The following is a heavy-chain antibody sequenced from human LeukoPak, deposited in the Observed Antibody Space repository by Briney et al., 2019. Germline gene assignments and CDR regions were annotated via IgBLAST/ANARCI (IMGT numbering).Heavy chain of an antibody. Sequence: SETLSLTCAVYGGSFSGCYWSWIRQPPGKGLEWIGEINHSGSTNYNPSLKSRVTISVDTSKNQFSLKLSSVTAADTAVYYCARGQGSYYGSGALGYWGQGTLVTVSS. CDR3: ARGQGSYYGSGALGY. D-gene: IGHD3-10*01. J-gene: IGHJ4*02. V-gene: IGHV4-34*01. CDR1: GGSFSGCY. CDR2: INHSGST.